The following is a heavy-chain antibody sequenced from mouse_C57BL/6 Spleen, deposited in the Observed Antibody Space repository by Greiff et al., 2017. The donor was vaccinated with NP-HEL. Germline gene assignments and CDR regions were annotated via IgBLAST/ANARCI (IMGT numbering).Heavy chain of an antibody. Sequence: QVQLKESGPELVKPGASVKISCKASGYAFSSSWMNWVKQRPGKGLEWIGRIYPGDGDTNYNGKFKGKATLTADKSSSTAYMQLSSLTSEDSAVYFCARSGGTDWFAYWGQGTLVTVSA. D-gene: IGHD3-1*01. V-gene: IGHV1-82*01. CDR2: IYPGDGDT. J-gene: IGHJ3*01. CDR3: ARSGGTDWFAY. CDR1: GYAFSSSW.